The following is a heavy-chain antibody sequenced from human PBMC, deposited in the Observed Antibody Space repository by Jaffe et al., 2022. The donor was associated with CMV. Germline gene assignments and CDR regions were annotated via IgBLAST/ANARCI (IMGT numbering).Heavy chain of an antibody. CDR2: IWYDGSNK. D-gene: IGHD3-10*01. V-gene: IGHV3-33*08. CDR1: GFTFSSYG. Sequence: QVQLVESGGGVVQPGRSLRLSCAASGFTFSSYGMHWVRQAPGKGLEWVAVIWYDGSNKYYADSVKGRFTISRDNSKNTLYLQMNSLRAEDTAMYFCARDRSANLWFGEGGAFDMWGQGTMVTVSS. J-gene: IGHJ3*02. CDR3: ARDRSANLWFGEGGAFDM.